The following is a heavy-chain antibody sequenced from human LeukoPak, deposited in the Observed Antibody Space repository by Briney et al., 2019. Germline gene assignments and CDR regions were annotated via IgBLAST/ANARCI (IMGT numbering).Heavy chain of an antibody. Sequence: ASVKVSCKASGYTFTSYGISWVRQAPGQGLEWMGWISAYNGNTNYAQKLQGRVTMTTDTSTSTACMELRSLRSDDTAVYYCARALSSSSLFGYWGQGTLVTVSS. D-gene: IGHD6-6*01. V-gene: IGHV1-18*01. CDR2: ISAYNGNT. J-gene: IGHJ4*02. CDR3: ARALSSSSLFGY. CDR1: GYTFTSYG.